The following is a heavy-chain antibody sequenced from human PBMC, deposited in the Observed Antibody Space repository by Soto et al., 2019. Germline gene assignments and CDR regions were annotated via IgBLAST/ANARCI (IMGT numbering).Heavy chain of an antibody. CDR1: GFTFSSYS. J-gene: IGHJ6*03. D-gene: IGHD3-3*01. CDR3: ARGGSRNFWSGYYKYYYMDV. Sequence: EVQLVESGGGLVKPGGSLRLSCAASGFTFSSYSINWVRQAPGKGLEWVSSISSSSNYIYYADSVKGRFTISRDNAKNSLYLQMNSLRAEDTAIYYCARGGSRNFWSGYYKYYYMDVWGKGTTVTVSS. CDR2: ISSSSNYI. V-gene: IGHV3-21*01.